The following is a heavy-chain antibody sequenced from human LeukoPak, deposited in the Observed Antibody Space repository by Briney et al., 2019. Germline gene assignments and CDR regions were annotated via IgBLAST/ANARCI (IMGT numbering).Heavy chain of an antibody. D-gene: IGHD6-19*01. CDR2: ISSSSNTI. CDR1: GFTFSSYA. J-gene: IGHJ4*02. V-gene: IGHV3-48*01. Sequence: GGSLRLSCAASGFTFSSYAMHWVRQAPGKGLEWVPYISSSSNTIYYADSVKGRFTISRDNAKNSLYLQMNSLRAEDTAVYYCARGLVRTSSGWYFDYWGQGTLVTVSS. CDR3: ARGLVRTSSGWYFDY.